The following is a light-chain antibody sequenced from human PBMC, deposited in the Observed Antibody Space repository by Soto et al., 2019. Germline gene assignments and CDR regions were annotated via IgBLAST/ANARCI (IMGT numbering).Light chain of an antibody. CDR2: GAS. CDR1: QSVRSH. Sequence: EVVMTQSPATLSVSPGERATLSCRASQSVRSHLAWYQQKPGQAPSLLIFGASTRATGVPARFSGSESGTEFTLTISSLQSEDVAVYFCQQYNDWPRTFGQGTKVDIK. CDR3: QQYNDWPRT. V-gene: IGKV3-15*01. J-gene: IGKJ1*01.